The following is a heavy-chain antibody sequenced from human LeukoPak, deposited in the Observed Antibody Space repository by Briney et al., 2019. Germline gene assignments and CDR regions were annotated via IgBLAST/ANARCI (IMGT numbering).Heavy chain of an antibody. CDR2: IYPGDSDT. CDR3: ARHRDLSHRSGWYMGDAFDI. Sequence: GESLKISCKGSGYSFTSYWIGWVRQMPGKGLEWMGIIYPGDSDTRYSPSFQGQVTISADKSISTAYLQWSSLKASDTAMYYCARHRDLSHRSGWYMGDAFDIWGQGTMVTVSS. V-gene: IGHV5-51*01. D-gene: IGHD6-19*01. J-gene: IGHJ3*02. CDR1: GYSFTSYW.